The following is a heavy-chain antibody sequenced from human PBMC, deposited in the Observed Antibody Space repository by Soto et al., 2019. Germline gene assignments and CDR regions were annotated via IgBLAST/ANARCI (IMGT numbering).Heavy chain of an antibody. CDR1: GGSFSGYY. D-gene: IGHD2-15*01. V-gene: IGHV4-34*01. CDR2: INHSGST. CDR3: ARGPPIVVVVAATRGYAHYFDY. Sequence: SETLSLTCAVYGGSFSGYYWSWIRQPPGKGLEWIGEINHSGSTNYNPSLKSRVTISVDTSKNQFSLKLSSVTAADTAVYYCARGPPIVVVVAATRGYAHYFDYWGQGTLVTVSS. J-gene: IGHJ4*02.